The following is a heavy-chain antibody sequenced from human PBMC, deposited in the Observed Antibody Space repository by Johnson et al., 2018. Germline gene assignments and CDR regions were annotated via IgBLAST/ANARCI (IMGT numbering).Heavy chain of an antibody. CDR2: ISYDGSNK. D-gene: IGHD3-16*01. Sequence: QVQLVQSGGGVVQPGRSXRLSCAASGFTFSSYGMHWVRQAPGKGLEWVAVISYDGSNKYYADSVKGRFTISRDNSKNTLYLQMNSLRAEDTAVYYCAKETGYDYVLGHWGQGTLVTVSS. J-gene: IGHJ1*01. CDR3: AKETGYDYVLGH. CDR1: GFTFSSYG. V-gene: IGHV3-30*18.